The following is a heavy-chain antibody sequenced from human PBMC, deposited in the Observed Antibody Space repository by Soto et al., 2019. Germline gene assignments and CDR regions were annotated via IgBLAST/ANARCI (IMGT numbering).Heavy chain of an antibody. D-gene: IGHD6-6*01. V-gene: IGHV1-18*04. J-gene: IGHJ6*02. Sequence: ASVKVSCKASGYTFTSHGISWVRQAPGPGLEAMGWISAYNGNTNYAQNLQGRVTMTTDTSTSTAYMELRSLRSDDTAVYYCARSRLYSSSSNYYYYGMDVWGQGTTVTVSS. CDR1: GYTFTSHG. CDR2: ISAYNGNT. CDR3: ARSRLYSSSSNYYYYGMDV.